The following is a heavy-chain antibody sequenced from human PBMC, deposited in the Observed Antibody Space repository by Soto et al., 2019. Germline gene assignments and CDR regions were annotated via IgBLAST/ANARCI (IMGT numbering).Heavy chain of an antibody. Sequence: ASVKVSCKVSGYTLTELSMHWVRQAPGKGLEWMGGFDPEDGETIYAQKFQGRVTMTEDTSTDTAYMELSSLRSEDTAVYYCATGVDSSSWYLKPKSYYFDYWGQGTLVTVSS. J-gene: IGHJ4*02. V-gene: IGHV1-24*01. CDR1: GYTLTELS. CDR3: ATGVDSSSWYLKPKSYYFDY. CDR2: FDPEDGET. D-gene: IGHD6-13*01.